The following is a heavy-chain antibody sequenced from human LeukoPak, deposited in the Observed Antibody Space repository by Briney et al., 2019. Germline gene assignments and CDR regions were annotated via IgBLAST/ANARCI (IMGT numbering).Heavy chain of an antibody. CDR1: GFTIGPYA. CDR3: ATWAFYHNLDV. J-gene: IGHJ6*02. V-gene: IGHV3-43*02. Sequence: GGALRLSCAASGFTIGPYAMYWVRQGPGRGLEWVSVIKADGSGTFYADSVRGRSTTSRDNSKNSLHLQMNSLTSEDTALYYCATWAFYHNLDVWGQGTTVIVSS. D-gene: IGHD2/OR15-2a*01. CDR2: IKADGSGT.